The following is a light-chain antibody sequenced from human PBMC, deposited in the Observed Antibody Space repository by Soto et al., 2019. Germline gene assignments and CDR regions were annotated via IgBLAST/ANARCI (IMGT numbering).Light chain of an antibody. Sequence: QSALTQPHSVSGSPGQSVTISCTGTSSDVGGYDHVSWYQQHPGKAPKLMIYDVTKRPSGVPDRFSGSKSGNTASLTISGLQAEDEADYYCFSYAGSPRVFGTGTKLTVL. CDR3: FSYAGSPRV. CDR2: DVT. CDR1: SSDVGGYDH. V-gene: IGLV2-11*01. J-gene: IGLJ1*01.